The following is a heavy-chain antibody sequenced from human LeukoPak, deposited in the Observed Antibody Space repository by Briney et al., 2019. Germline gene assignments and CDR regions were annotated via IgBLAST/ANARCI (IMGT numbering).Heavy chain of an antibody. Sequence: GGSLRLSCAASGFTFSSYGMHWVRQAPGKGLEWVAVISYDGSNKCYADSVKGRFTISRDNSKNTLYLQMNSLGAEDTAVYYCAKDRGSSWTGFFDYWGQGTLVTVSS. D-gene: IGHD6-13*01. CDR1: GFTFSSYG. J-gene: IGHJ4*02. CDR2: ISYDGSNK. CDR3: AKDRGSSWTGFFDY. V-gene: IGHV3-30*18.